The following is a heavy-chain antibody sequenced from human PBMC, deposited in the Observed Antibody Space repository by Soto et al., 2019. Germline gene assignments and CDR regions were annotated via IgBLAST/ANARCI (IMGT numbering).Heavy chain of an antibody. CDR3: VRSFGWYAIDY. D-gene: IGHD6-19*01. CDR1: GVSISSNYY. CDR2: ISHIGSV. J-gene: IGHJ4*02. Sequence: QVLLQESGPGLVQPSGTLSLSCAVSGVSISSNYYWGWVRQPPGKGLEWLGDISHIGSVNYSPSLMSRDTISMDRSENQFSLKLNSVTAADTAVYYCVRSFGWYAIDYWGQGTLVIVSS. V-gene: IGHV4-4*02.